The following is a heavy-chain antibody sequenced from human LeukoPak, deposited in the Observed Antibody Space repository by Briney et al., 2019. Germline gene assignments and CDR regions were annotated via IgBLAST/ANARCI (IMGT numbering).Heavy chain of an antibody. CDR1: GFTLSSYG. CDR3: ARERITMIPMVDY. J-gene: IGHJ4*02. V-gene: IGHV3-30*02. CDR2: IRYDKTNK. Sequence: PGGSLRLSCAASGFTLSSYGMHWVRQAPGKGLEWVAFIRYDKTNKYYADSVKGRFTISRDNAKNSLYLQMNSLRAEDTAVYYCARERITMIPMVDYWGQGTLVTVSS. D-gene: IGHD3-22*01.